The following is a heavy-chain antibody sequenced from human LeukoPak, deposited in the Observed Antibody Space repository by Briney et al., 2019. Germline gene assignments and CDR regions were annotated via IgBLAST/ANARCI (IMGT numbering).Heavy chain of an antibody. CDR3: AKDRGYSYALAYYFDY. J-gene: IGHJ4*02. V-gene: IGHV3-9*01. Sequence: GGSLRLSCAASGFTFDDYAMHWVRQAPGKGLEWVSGISWNSGSIGYADSVKGRFTISRDNAKSSLYLQMNSLRAEDTALYYCAKDRGYSYALAYYFDYWGQGTLVTVSS. CDR2: ISWNSGSI. CDR1: GFTFDDYA. D-gene: IGHD5-18*01.